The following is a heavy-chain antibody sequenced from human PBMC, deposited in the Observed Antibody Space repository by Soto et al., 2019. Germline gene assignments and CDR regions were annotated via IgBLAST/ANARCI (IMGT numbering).Heavy chain of an antibody. J-gene: IGHJ6*02. CDR3: ARTPGPEVAASLEYYYFSGMDV. V-gene: IGHV5-51*01. Sequence: LGESLKISCEASGYSFTIYWIGWVRQRPWKGLEWMGIIHPGDSDTKYSPSFQGQVTISVDKSITTAYLQWSSLKASDTAMYYCARTPGPEVAASLEYYYFSGMDVWGQGTTVTVSS. D-gene: IGHD2-15*01. CDR2: IHPGDSDT. CDR1: GYSFTIYW.